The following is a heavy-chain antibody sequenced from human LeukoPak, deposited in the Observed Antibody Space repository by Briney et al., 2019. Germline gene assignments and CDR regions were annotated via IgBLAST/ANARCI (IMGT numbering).Heavy chain of an antibody. J-gene: IGHJ4*02. Sequence: PGGSLRLSCAASGFTFTTYWMCWVRQAPGKGLEWVANIKQDGTEKYYVDSVKGRFTISRDNAKNSLYLQMDSLRAEDTAVYYCARDWGWGSGWYCDYWGQGTLVTVSS. CDR1: GFTFTTYW. V-gene: IGHV3-7*01. CDR3: ARDWGWGSGWYCDY. D-gene: IGHD6-19*01. CDR2: IKQDGTEK.